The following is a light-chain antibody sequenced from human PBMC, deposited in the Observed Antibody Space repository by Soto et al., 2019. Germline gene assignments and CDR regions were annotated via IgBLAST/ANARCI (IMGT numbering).Light chain of an antibody. Sequence: EIVLTQSPGTLSLSPGERATLSCRASQSISSPYLAWYQQKPGQAPRLLIDGASSRATGVPDRFSGRGSGTDFTLTISRLEPEDFAVYYCQQYDSWTFGQGTKVDIK. V-gene: IGKV3-20*01. CDR1: QSISSPY. J-gene: IGKJ1*01. CDR3: QQYDSWT. CDR2: GAS.